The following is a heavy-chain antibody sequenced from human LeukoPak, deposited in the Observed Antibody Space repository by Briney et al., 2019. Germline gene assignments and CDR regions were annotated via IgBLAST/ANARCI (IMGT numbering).Heavy chain of an antibody. Sequence: SETLSLTCAVYGGSFSGYCWSWIRQPPGKGLEWLGYINHSGNTDYNPSLKGRVTISVDTSKSQFSLKLSSVTAADTAVYYCARDLEAYCSTPTCSVPYWGQGTLVTVSS. CDR1: GGSFSGYC. D-gene: IGHD2-2*01. CDR2: INHSGNT. V-gene: IGHV4-59*01. CDR3: ARDLEAYCSTPTCSVPY. J-gene: IGHJ4*02.